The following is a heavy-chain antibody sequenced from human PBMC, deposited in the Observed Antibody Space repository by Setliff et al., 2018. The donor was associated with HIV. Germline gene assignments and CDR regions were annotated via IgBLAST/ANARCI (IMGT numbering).Heavy chain of an antibody. J-gene: IGHJ4*02. CDR3: ASFSGYDYYFDY. V-gene: IGHV4-4*09. CDR2: IYNSAST. D-gene: IGHD5-12*01. Sequence: SETLSLTCTVSGDSISTDYWTWIRQPPGKGLEWIGYIYNSASTSYNPSLKSRVTISVDTSKNQFSLKLSSVTAADTAVYYCASFSGYDYYFDYWGQGTLVTVS. CDR1: GDSISTDY.